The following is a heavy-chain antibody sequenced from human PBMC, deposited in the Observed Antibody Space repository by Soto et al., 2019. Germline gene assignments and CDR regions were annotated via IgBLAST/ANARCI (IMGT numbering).Heavy chain of an antibody. V-gene: IGHV5-51*01. D-gene: IGHD3-3*01. Sequence: GESPKISFKAAGSIFARYWIGLVRQMPGKGLEWMGMLYPVDSDTRHSPSFQVQVIISVDKSISTAYLQWSSLNDSDTAMYYCARPSYFWRDYYPSYFDSGGQGTLVTVSS. CDR1: GSIFARYW. CDR3: ARPSYFWRDYYPSYFDS. CDR2: LYPVDSDT. J-gene: IGHJ4*02.